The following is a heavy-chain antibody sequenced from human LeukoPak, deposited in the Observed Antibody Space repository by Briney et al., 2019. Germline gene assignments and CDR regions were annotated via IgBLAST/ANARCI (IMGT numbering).Heavy chain of an antibody. V-gene: IGHV4-59*08. CDR3: ARHLRDCSSTSCYVFGEPYYYGMDV. J-gene: IGHJ6*02. Sequence: SETLSLTCTVSGGSISSYYWSWIRQPPGKGLEWIEYIYYSGSTNYNPSLRSRVTISVDTSKNQFSLKLSSVTAADTAVYYCARHLRDCSSTSCYVFGEPYYYGMDVWGQGTTVTVSS. CDR2: IYYSGST. D-gene: IGHD2-2*01. CDR1: GGSISSYY.